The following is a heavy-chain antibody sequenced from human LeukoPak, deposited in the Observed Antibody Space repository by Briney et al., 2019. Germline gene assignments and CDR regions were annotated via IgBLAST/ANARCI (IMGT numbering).Heavy chain of an antibody. CDR3: ARDHLSVVVYEFDP. CDR2: IYYSGST. CDR1: GGSISSSSYY. V-gene: IGHV4-39*02. D-gene: IGHD2-15*01. Sequence: SETLSLTCTVSGGSISSSSYYWGWIRQPPGKGLEWIGSIYYSGSTYYNPSLKSRVTISVDTSKNQFSLKLSSVTAADTAVYYCARDHLSVVVYEFDPWGQGTLVTVSS. J-gene: IGHJ5*02.